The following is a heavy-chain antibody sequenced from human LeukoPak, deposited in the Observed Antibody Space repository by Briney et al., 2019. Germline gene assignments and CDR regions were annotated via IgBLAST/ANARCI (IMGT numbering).Heavy chain of an antibody. Sequence: GGSLRLSCAASGFTFSSHAMSWVRQAPGKGLEWVSAISGSGGSTYYADSVKGRFTISRDNSKNTLYLQMNSLRAEDTAVYYCAITNMPTTCFKDYWGQGTLVTVSS. CDR2: ISGSGGST. CDR3: AITNMPTTCFKDY. V-gene: IGHV3-23*01. CDR1: GFTFSSHA. D-gene: IGHD2-2*01. J-gene: IGHJ4*02.